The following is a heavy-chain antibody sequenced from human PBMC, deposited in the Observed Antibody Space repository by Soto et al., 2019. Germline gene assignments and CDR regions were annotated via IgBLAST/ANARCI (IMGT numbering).Heavy chain of an antibody. Sequence: QVQLVESGGGVVQPGRSLRLSCAASGFTFSSYAMHWVRQAPGKGLEWVAVISYDGSNKYYADSVKGRFTISRDNSKNTLYLQMNSPRAEDTAVYYCASMGIGYDYWGQGTLVTVSS. CDR1: GFTFSSYA. D-gene: IGHD3-3*01. CDR2: ISYDGSNK. CDR3: ASMGIGYDY. V-gene: IGHV3-30-3*01. J-gene: IGHJ4*02.